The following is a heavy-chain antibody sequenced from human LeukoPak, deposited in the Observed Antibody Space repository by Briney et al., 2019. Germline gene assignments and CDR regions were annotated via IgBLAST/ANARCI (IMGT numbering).Heavy chain of an antibody. V-gene: IGHV3-66*01. CDR3: ARGGPYYYDSSGFLGAFDI. D-gene: IGHD3-22*01. CDR1: GGSISSSSYY. Sequence: ETLSLTCTVSGGSISSSSYYWGWIRQPPGKGLEWVSVIYSGGSTYYADSVKGRFTISRDNSKNTLYLQMNSLRAEDTAVYYCARGGPYYYDSSGFLGAFDIWGQGTMVTVSS. CDR2: IYSGGST. J-gene: IGHJ3*02.